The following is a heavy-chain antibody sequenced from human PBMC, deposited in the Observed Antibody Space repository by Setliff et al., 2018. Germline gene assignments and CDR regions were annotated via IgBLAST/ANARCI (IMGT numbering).Heavy chain of an antibody. CDR1: GFTFSSYW. V-gene: IGHV3-23*01. CDR2: LSGSGVST. Sequence: HPGGSLRLSCAASGFTFSSYWMHWVRQAPGKGLEWVSTLSGSGVSTYYLDSVKGRFTISRDNSKDTLYLQMNSLRAEDTAVYFCAKYLGAPKYHFDYWGLGTLVTVSS. CDR3: AKYLGAPKYHFDY. J-gene: IGHJ4*02. D-gene: IGHD1-26*01.